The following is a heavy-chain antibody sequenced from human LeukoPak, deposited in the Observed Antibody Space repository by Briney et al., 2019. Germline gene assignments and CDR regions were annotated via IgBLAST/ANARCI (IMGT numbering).Heavy chain of an antibody. J-gene: IGHJ6*03. CDR3: ATPHRRTWTGYSSAEDYYMDV. CDR2: ISSSSSYI. D-gene: IGHD3/OR15-3a*01. Sequence: PGGSLRLSCAASGFTFSSYSMNWVRQAPGKGLEWVSSISSSSSYIYYADSVKGRFTISRDNAKNSLYLQMNRLRAEDTAVYYCATPHRRTWTGYSSAEDYYMDVWGKGATVTVSS. V-gene: IGHV3-21*01. CDR1: GFTFSSYS.